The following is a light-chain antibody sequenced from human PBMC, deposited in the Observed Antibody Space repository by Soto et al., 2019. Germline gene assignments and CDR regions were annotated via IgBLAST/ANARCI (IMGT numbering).Light chain of an antibody. Sequence: EIVMTQSPATLSVSPEERATLSCRASQSVSSNLAWYQQKPGQAPRLLIYGASTRATGIPARFSGSGSGTEFTLTISSLQSEDFAVYYCQQYHNWPPWTFGQGTKVEIK. V-gene: IGKV3-15*01. CDR2: GAS. CDR3: QQYHNWPPWT. J-gene: IGKJ1*01. CDR1: QSVSSN.